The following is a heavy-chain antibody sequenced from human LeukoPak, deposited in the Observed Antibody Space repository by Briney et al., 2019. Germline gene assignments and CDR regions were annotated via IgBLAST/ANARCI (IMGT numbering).Heavy chain of an antibody. D-gene: IGHD4-17*01. CDR1: GYTFTGYY. V-gene: IGHV1-2*02. CDR2: INPNSGGT. J-gene: IGHJ6*03. CDR3: ARGGGDGDYRYYYYMDV. Sequence: GSVKVSCKASGYTFTGYYMHWVRQAPGQGLEWMGWINPNSGGTNYAQKFQGRVTMTRDTSISTAYMELSRLRSDDTAVYYCARGGGDGDYRYYYYMDVWGKGTTVTVSS.